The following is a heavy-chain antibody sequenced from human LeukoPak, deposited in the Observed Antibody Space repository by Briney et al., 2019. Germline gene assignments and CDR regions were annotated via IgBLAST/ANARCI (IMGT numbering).Heavy chain of an antibody. D-gene: IGHD3-3*01. CDR2: IWYDGSNK. J-gene: IGHJ6*02. Sequence: GRSLRLSCAASGFTFSSYGMHWVRQAPGKGLEWVAVIWYDGSNKHYADSVKGRFTISRDNSKNTLYLQMNSLRAEDTAVYYCARDPPIFGVGTNYYYGMDVWGQGTTVTVSS. CDR3: ARDPPIFGVGTNYYYGMDV. CDR1: GFTFSSYG. V-gene: IGHV3-33*01.